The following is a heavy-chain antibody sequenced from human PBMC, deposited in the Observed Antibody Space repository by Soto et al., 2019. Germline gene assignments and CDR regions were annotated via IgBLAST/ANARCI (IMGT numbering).Heavy chain of an antibody. CDR3: AKHLAGSYGSGYPLPYFDS. J-gene: IGHJ4*02. Sequence: GSLRLCCAATMFTCSSCAVNWVRRAPGKGVEWVSTISGIGITAYYADAVKGRLTISRDNFKNTLYLQMNSLRVEDTALYSCAKHLAGSYGSGYPLPYFDSSGQGTLVTVAS. D-gene: IGHD3-22*01. CDR1: MFTCSSCA. V-gene: IGHV3-23*01. CDR2: ISGIGITA.